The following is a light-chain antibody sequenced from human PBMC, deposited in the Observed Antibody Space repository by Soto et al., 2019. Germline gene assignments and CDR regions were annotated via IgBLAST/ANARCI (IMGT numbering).Light chain of an antibody. V-gene: IGKV2-28*01. CDR3: MQALPTLMYT. Sequence: DIVMTQSPLSLPVTPGEPASISCRSSQSLLHSNGYNYLDWYLQKPGQSPQLLIYLGSNRASGVHDRFSGRGSGTHFTLKISRVEAEDVGVYYCMQALPTLMYTFGQGNKLEI. CDR2: LGS. CDR1: QSLLHSNGYNY. J-gene: IGKJ2*01.